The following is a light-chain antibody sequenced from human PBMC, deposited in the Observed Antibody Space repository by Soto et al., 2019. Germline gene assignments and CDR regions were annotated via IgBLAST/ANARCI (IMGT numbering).Light chain of an antibody. V-gene: IGLV2-11*01. Sequence: QSVLTQPRSVSGSPGQSVTISCTGTSSDVGGYNYVSWYQQHPGKAPKLMIYDVTKRPSGVPDRFSGSKSGNTASLTISGLQAEDEADYHCCSYAGSYTFDVFGTGTKLTVL. CDR3: CSYAGSYTFDV. CDR2: DVT. J-gene: IGLJ1*01. CDR1: SSDVGGYNY.